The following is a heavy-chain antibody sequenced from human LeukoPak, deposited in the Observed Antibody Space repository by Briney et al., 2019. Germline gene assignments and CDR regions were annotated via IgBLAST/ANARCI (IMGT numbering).Heavy chain of an antibody. Sequence: GGSLRLSCAASGFTFRTCSMNWVRQAPGKGLEWVSSISSSPNSMYYADSVKGRFTISRDDAKNSLYLQMNSLRAEDTAVYFCARDGPFWSGYSNWFDPWGQGTLVTVSS. CDR2: ISSSPNSM. J-gene: IGHJ5*02. D-gene: IGHD3-3*01. V-gene: IGHV3-21*06. CDR1: GFTFRTCS. CDR3: ARDGPFWSGYSNWFDP.